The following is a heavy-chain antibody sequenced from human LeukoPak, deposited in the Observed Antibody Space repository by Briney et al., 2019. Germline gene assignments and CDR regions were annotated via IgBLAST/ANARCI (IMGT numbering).Heavy chain of an antibody. CDR1: GNYW. J-gene: IGHJ1*01. CDR2: INSDGSWT. V-gene: IGHV3-74*01. CDR3: VSGTNNCDGDCFNIQH. D-gene: IGHD2-21*02. Sequence: PGGSLRLSCAASGNYWMHWVRQAPGKGLVWVSHINSDGSWTSYADSVKGRFTISRDNAKNSLNLQMNSLRAEDTAVYHCVSGTNNCDGDCFNIQHWGQGTLVTVSS.